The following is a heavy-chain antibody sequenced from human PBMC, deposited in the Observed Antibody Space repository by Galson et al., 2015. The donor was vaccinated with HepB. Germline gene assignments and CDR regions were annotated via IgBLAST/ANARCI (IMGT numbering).Heavy chain of an antibody. J-gene: IGHJ3*02. CDR2: ISSSSSYI. D-gene: IGHD3-22*01. CDR3: ARAAYYYDSSGAFDI. CDR1: GFTFSSYS. V-gene: IGHV3-21*01. Sequence: SLRLSCAASGFTFSSYSMNWVRQAPGKGLEWVSSISSSSSYIYYADSVKGRFTISRDNAKNSLYLQMNSLRAEDTAVYYCARAAYYYDSSGAFDIWGQGTMVTVSS.